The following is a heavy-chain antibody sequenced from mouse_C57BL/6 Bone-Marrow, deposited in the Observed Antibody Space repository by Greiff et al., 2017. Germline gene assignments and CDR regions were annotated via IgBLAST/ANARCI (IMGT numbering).Heavy chain of an antibody. CDR1: GFTFSSYC. J-gene: IGHJ2*01. CDR2: ISSGGSYT. Sequence: EVKVVESGGDLVKPGGSLKLSCAASGFTFSSYCMSWVRQTPDKRLEWVATISSGGSYTSYPDSVKGRFTISRDKAKNTLYLQMSSLKSEDTAMYYCARQPYNFDYWGQGTTLTVSS. CDR3: ARQPYNFDY. V-gene: IGHV5-6*01.